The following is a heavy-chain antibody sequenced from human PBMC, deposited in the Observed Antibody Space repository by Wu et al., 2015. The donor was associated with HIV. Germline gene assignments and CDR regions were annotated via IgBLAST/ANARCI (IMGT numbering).Heavy chain of an antibody. CDR2: FDAEDGET. Sequence: QVQLLQSGAEVKKPGASVKVSCKVSGYILSKLSIHWVRQAPAKGLEWMGGFDAEDGETIYAQKFRGRVTMTEDTSTDIAYMELSGLRSEDTAMYYCSTGLNSYAFDIWGQGTMVTVSS. V-gene: IGHV1-24*01. D-gene: IGHD5-24*01. CDR1: GYILSKLS. CDR3: STGLNSYAFDI. J-gene: IGHJ3*02.